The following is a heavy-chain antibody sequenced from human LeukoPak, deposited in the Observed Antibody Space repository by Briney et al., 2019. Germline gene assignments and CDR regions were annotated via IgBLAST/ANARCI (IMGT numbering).Heavy chain of an antibody. V-gene: IGHV3-30-3*01. J-gene: IGHJ6*02. CDR1: GFTFSSYA. CDR2: ISYDRSNK. CDR3: ARVFDYYYGMDV. Sequence: GGSLRLSCAASGFTFSSYAMHWVRQAPGKGLEWVAVISYDRSNKYYADSVKGRFTISRDNSKNTLYLQMNSLRAEDTAVYYCARVFDYYYGMDVWGQGTTVTVSS.